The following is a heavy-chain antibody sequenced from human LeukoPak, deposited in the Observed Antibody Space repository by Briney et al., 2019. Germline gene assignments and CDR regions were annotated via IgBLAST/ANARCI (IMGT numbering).Heavy chain of an antibody. J-gene: IGHJ6*02. CDR2: ISYDGSNK. D-gene: IGHD2-15*01. Sequence: GGSLRLSCAVSGFTFSSYGFYWVRQAPGKGLEWVAVISYDGSNKYYADSVKGRLTISRDNSKNTLYLQMNSLRAEDTAVYYCAKDRRIMSSVYGMDVWGQGTTVTVSS. V-gene: IGHV3-30*18. CDR1: GFTFSSYG. CDR3: AKDRRIMSSVYGMDV.